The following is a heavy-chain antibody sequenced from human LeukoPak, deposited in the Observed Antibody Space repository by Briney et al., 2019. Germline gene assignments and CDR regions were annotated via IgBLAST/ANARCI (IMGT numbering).Heavy chain of an antibody. Sequence: ASVKVSCNASGYTFTPYSINWWPRAPGQQLGGWGGSHIKNGDTKYAQKFQSRLIITRDTSIGIAYMELSSLISDDTAVYYCASEAYCSGGRCSVQRVASWGQGTPVTVSS. D-gene: IGHD2-15*01. CDR2: SHIKNGDT. CDR3: ASEAYCSGGRCSVQRVAS. J-gene: IGHJ4*02. CDR1: GYTFTPYS. V-gene: IGHV1-2*02.